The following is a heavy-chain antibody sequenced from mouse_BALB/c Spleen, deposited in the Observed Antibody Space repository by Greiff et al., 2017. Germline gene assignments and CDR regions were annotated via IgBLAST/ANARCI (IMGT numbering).Heavy chain of an antibody. CDR2: ISTYYGDA. Sequence: VQLQQSGAELVRPGVSVKISCKGSGYTFTDYAMHWVKQSHAKSLEWIGVISTYYGDASYNQKFKGKATMTVDKSSSTAYMELARLTSEDSAIYYCARGGVRWFAYWGQGTLVTVSA. V-gene: IGHV1S137*01. D-gene: IGHD2-14*01. CDR1: GYTFTDYA. J-gene: IGHJ3*01. CDR3: ARGGVRWFAY.